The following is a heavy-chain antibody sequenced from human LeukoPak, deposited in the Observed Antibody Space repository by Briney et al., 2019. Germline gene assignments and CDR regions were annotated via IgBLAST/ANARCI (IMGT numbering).Heavy chain of an antibody. CDR1: GFTFASYG. Sequence: GGSLRLSCAASGFTFASYGMSWVRQAPGKGLEWVSFITTNGGRTSYADSVEGRFTISRDNTRNTQYMQMNSLRDEDTAVYYCAIMHGYYDGTGYWVQWGQGTLVTVSS. J-gene: IGHJ1*01. CDR2: ITTNGGRT. V-gene: IGHV3-23*01. CDR3: AIMHGYYDGTGYWVQ. D-gene: IGHD3-22*01.